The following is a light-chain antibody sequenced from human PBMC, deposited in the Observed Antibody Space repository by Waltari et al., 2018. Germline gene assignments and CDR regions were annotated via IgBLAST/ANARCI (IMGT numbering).Light chain of an antibody. CDR2: DII. J-gene: IGLJ2*01. V-gene: IGLV2-14*03. CDR1: SSDLGGYDY. Sequence: QSALPQPASVSGSPGQSITIPCTGPSSDLGGYDYVSWYQQHPGKAPKLMIYDIIKRPSGVSDRFSGSKSGNTASLTISGLQAEDEADYYCSSYAPSSTVFGGGTKLTVL. CDR3: SSYAPSSTV.